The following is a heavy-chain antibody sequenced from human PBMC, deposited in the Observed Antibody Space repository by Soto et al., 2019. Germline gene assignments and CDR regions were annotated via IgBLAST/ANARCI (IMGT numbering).Heavy chain of an antibody. D-gene: IGHD6-6*01. J-gene: IGHJ4*02. V-gene: IGHV4-31*03. Sequence: QVQLQESGPGLVKPSQTLSLTCTVSGGSISSGGYYWGWIRQHPGKGLEWIGYIYYSGSTYYNPSLKSRVTISVDTSKNQFSLKLSSVTAADTAVYYCARGSSSGYYFDYWGQGTLVTVSS. CDR3: ARGSSSGYYFDY. CDR1: GGSISSGGYY. CDR2: IYYSGST.